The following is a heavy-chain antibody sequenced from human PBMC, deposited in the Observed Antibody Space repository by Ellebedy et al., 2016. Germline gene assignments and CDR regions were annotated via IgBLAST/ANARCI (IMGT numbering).Heavy chain of an antibody. CDR2: INHSGST. Sequence: SETLSLXCAVYGGSFSGYYWSWIRQPPGKGLEWIGEINHSGSTNYNPSLKSRVTISVDTSKNQFSLKLSSVTAADTAVYYCASYLVVPAQYRHWGQGTLVTVSS. V-gene: IGHV4-34*01. D-gene: IGHD2-2*01. J-gene: IGHJ1*01. CDR3: ASYLVVPAQYRH. CDR1: GGSFSGYY.